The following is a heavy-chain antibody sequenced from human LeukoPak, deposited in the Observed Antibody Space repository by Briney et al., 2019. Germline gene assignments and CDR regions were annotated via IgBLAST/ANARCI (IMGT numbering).Heavy chain of an antibody. D-gene: IGHD3-3*01. CDR1: GYTFTDNY. CDR2: INPLSGGP. J-gene: IGHJ5*02. V-gene: IGHV1-2*02. CDR3: AREGIKIFGWWAPFDP. Sequence: ASVKVSCKASGYTFTDNYIHWVRQAPGQGLEWMGWINPLSGGPMYAQKFQGRVTMTRDTSLSTAYIELNGLKSDDTAIYYCAREGIKIFGWWAPFDPWGQGTLVTVSS.